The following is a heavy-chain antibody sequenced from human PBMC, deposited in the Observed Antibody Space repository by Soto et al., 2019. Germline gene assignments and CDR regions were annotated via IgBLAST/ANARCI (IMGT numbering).Heavy chain of an antibody. CDR3: ARDGSHMVRGVIKSPTYYYYGMDV. CDR2: IYYSGST. CDR1: GGSISSGDYY. V-gene: IGHV4-30-4*01. J-gene: IGHJ6*02. D-gene: IGHD3-10*01. Sequence: PSETLSLTCTVSGGSISSGDYYWSWIRQPPGKGLEWIGYIYYSGSTYYNPSLKSRVTISVDTSKNQFSLKLSSVTAADTAVYYCARDGSHMVRGVIKSPTYYYYGMDVWGQGTTVTVSS.